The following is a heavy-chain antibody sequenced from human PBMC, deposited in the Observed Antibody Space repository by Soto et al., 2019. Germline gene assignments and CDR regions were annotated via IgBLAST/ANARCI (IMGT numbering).Heavy chain of an antibody. Sequence: PWGSLRLSCAATVFTFSSYSMNWVRQAPGKGLEWVSCITGSSNYINYEDSVKGRFTISRDNAKNSLYLQMNSLRAEDTAVYFCARGDPWSGNQIDYWGQGTLVTVSS. CDR2: ITGSSNYI. CDR1: VFTFSSYS. V-gene: IGHV3-21*01. CDR3: ARGDPWSGNQIDY. J-gene: IGHJ4*02. D-gene: IGHD3-3*01.